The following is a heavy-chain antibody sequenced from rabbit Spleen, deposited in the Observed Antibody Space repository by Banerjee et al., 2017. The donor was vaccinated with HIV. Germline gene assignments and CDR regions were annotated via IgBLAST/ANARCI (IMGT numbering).Heavy chain of an antibody. Sequence: QEQLEESGGDLVKPEGSLTLTCTASGFSFSSSYWTCWVRQAPGKGLEWISCIAGSSSGFTYSATWAKGRFTISKTSSTTVTLQMTSLTAADTATYFCARDSGSSFSSYGMDLWGQGTLVTVS. CDR1: GFSFSSSYW. V-gene: IGHV1S45*01. CDR2: IAGSSSGFT. J-gene: IGHJ6*01. D-gene: IGHD8-1*01. CDR3: ARDSGSSFSSYGMDL.